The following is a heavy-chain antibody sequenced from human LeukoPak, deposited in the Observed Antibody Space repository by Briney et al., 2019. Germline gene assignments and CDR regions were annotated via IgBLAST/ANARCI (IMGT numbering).Heavy chain of an antibody. CDR1: GFSVSNTY. D-gene: IGHD6-6*01. CDR2: IYSGDSGVST. Sequence: GGSLRLSCAASGFSVSNTYMSWVRQAPGKGLEWVSVIYSGDSGVSTYYADSVKGRFTISRHNSKYTLYLQMSSLRAEDTAVYFCARSAARLRYYYAMDVWGQGTTVTVCS. CDR3: ARSAARLRYYYAMDV. V-gene: IGHV3-53*04. J-gene: IGHJ6*02.